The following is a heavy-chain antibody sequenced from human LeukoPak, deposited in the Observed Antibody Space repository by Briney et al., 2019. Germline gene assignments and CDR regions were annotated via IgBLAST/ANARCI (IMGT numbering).Heavy chain of an antibody. CDR2: IYTSGSS. CDR1: GGSVSSGSYY. V-gene: IGHV4-61*02. D-gene: IGHD3-9*01. J-gene: IGHJ4*02. CDR3: AREGGSDILTGYYVAGDRNFLDY. Sequence: SETLSLTCTVSGGSVSSGSYYWSWIRQPAGKGLEWIGRIYTSGSSIYNSYNPSLKSRVTISVDTSKNQFSLKLSSVTAADTAVYYCAREGGSDILTGYYVAGDRNFLDYWGQGTLVTVSS.